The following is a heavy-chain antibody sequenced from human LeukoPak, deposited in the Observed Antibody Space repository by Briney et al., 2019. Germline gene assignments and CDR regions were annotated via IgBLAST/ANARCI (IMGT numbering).Heavy chain of an antibody. CDR3: ARDAGDKVAYYYDSSGYYRY. CDR1: GYSISSGYY. J-gene: IGHJ4*02. D-gene: IGHD3-22*01. V-gene: IGHV4-38-2*02. CDR2: IYHSGST. Sequence: SETLSLTCAVSGYSISSGYYWGWIRQPPGKGLEWIGSIYHSGSTYYNPSLKSRVTISVDTSKNQFPLKLSSVTAADTAVYYCARDAGDKVAYYYDSSGYYRYWGQGTLVAVSS.